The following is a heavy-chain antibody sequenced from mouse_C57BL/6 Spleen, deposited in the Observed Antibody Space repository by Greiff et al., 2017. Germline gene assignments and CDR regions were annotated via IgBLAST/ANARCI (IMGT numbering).Heavy chain of an antibody. CDR1: GYTFTSYD. J-gene: IGHJ4*01. Sequence: QVQLKESGPELVKPGASVKLSCKASGYTFTSYDINWVKQRPGQGLEWIGWIYPRDGSTKYNEKFKGKATLTVDTSSSTAYMELHSLTSEDSAVYFCARRRDYYAMDYWGQGTSVTVSS. CDR3: ARRRDYYAMDY. V-gene: IGHV1-85*01. CDR2: IYPRDGST.